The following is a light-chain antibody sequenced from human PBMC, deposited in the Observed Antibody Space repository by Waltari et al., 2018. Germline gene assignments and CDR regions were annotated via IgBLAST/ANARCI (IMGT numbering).Light chain of an antibody. CDR2: KDS. Sequence: SYELTQPPSVSVSPGQTARTTCSGDALPKQYTYWYQQKPGQAPVLVMYKDSERPSGIPERFSGSSSGTTVTLTISGVQAEDEADYYCQSADSSGTYFDWVFARGTKLTVL. V-gene: IGLV3-25*03. J-gene: IGLJ3*02. CDR1: ALPKQY. CDR3: QSADSSGTYFDWV.